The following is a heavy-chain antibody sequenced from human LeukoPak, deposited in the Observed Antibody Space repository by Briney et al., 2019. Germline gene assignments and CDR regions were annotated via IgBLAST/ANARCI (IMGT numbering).Heavy chain of an antibody. CDR2: IVVGSGNT. Sequence: SVKVSCKASGFTFTSSAMQWVRQARGQRLEWIGWIVVGSGNTNYAQKFQERVTITRDMSTSTAYMELSSLRSEDTAVYYCARISYDSTLVGSYWGQGTLVTVSS. CDR1: GFTFTSSA. CDR3: ARISYDSTLVGSY. J-gene: IGHJ4*02. D-gene: IGHD3-22*01. V-gene: IGHV1-58*02.